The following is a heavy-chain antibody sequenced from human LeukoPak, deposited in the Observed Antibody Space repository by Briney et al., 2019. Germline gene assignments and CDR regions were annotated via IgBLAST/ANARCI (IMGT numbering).Heavy chain of an antibody. V-gene: IGHV3-30-3*01. Sequence: PGRSLRLSCAASGCTFSSYAMHWVRQAPGKGLEWVAVISYDGSNKYYADSVKGRFTISRDNSKNTLYLQMNSLRAEDTAVYYCARGAQDAFDIWGQGTMVTVSS. CDR3: ARGAQDAFDI. J-gene: IGHJ3*02. CDR1: GCTFSSYA. CDR2: ISYDGSNK.